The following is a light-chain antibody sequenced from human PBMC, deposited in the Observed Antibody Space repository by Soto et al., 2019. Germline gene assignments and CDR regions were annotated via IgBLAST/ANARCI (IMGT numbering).Light chain of an antibody. CDR2: SAS. V-gene: IGKV1-16*02. J-gene: IGKJ4*01. Sequence: DIQMTQSPSSLSASVGDRVTITWRASQDIGSGLAWFQQKPGKDPKSLIRSASTLQSGVPSKFSGSGSGTDFTLTISSLQPEDFATYYCQQYKSFPLTFGGGTKVEIK. CDR3: QQYKSFPLT. CDR1: QDIGSG.